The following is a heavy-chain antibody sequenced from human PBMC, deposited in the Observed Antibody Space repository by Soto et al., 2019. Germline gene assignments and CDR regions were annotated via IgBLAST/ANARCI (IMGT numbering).Heavy chain of an antibody. V-gene: IGHV4-39*01. Sequence: QLQLQESGPGLVKPSETLSLTCTVSGGSISSSSYYWGWIRQPPGKGLEWIGSIYYSGSTYYNPSLKSRVTISVDTAKNQFSLKLSSVTAADTAVYYCASPSRRPIYYYGMDVWGQGTTVTVSS. CDR1: GGSISSSSYY. CDR2: IYYSGST. CDR3: ASPSRRPIYYYGMDV. J-gene: IGHJ6*02.